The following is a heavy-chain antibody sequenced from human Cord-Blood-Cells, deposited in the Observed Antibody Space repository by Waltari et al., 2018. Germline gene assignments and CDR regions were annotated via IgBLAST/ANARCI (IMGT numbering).Heavy chain of an antibody. CDR3: ARGPTVTPSYFDY. V-gene: IGHV4-59*01. CDR1: GAAISSYY. CDR2: IDYSERT. Sequence: QVQLQESGPGLVKPSETLSITCTVSGAAISSYYWSWIRQPPGQGLEWIGDIDYSERTNYNPYLKFRVTISVDTSKSQCSLKLSSVTAADTAVYYGARGPTVTPSYFDYWGQGTLVTVSS. J-gene: IGHJ4*02. D-gene: IGHD4-4*01.